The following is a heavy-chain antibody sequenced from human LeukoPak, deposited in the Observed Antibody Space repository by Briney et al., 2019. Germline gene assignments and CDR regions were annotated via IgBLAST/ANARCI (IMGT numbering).Heavy chain of an antibody. J-gene: IGHJ4*02. CDR2: INPSDSST. CDR3: ARPYSGTYYVFDY. D-gene: IGHD1-26*01. CDR1: GYTFTSYY. V-gene: IGHV1-46*03. Sequence: ASVKVSCKASGYTFTSYYMHWVRQAPGQGLEWMGIINPSDSSTNYAQKFQGRVTMPTDTSTSTVYIELSSLRSEDTAVYYCARPYSGTYYVFDYWGQGTLVTVSS.